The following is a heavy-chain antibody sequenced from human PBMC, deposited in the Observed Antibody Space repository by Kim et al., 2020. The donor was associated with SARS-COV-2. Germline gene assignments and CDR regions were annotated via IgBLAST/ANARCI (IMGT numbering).Heavy chain of an antibody. Sequence: SETLSLTCTVSGSMTSSTYYWGWIRQPPGKGLEWIGSVFYSGTTYHKPSLKSRVTISADTSKNQFSLKLGSVTAADTAVYYCARCSGTTFYYDSSGYYHPGDFDFWGQGTLVTVSS. CDR1: GSMTSSTYY. J-gene: IGHJ4*02. D-gene: IGHD3-22*01. V-gene: IGHV4-39*01. CDR2: VFYSGTT. CDR3: ARCSGTTFYYDSSGYYHPGDFDF.